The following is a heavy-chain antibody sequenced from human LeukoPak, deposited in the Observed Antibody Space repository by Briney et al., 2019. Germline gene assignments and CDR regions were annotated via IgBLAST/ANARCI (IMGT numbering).Heavy chain of an antibody. CDR1: GFTFSSYA. V-gene: IGHV3-23*01. D-gene: IGHD6-19*01. J-gene: IGHJ4*02. Sequence: GGSLRLSCAASGFTFSSYAMSWVRQAPGKGLEWVSAISGSGGSTYYADSVKGRFTISRDNSKNTLYLQMNSLRAEDTAAYYCAKDTIAVPSYFGYWGQGTLVTVSS. CDR3: AKDTIAVPSYFGY. CDR2: ISGSGGST.